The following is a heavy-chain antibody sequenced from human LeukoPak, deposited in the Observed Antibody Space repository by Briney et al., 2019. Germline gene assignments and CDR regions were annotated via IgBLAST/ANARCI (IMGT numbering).Heavy chain of an antibody. J-gene: IGHJ6*03. CDR2: IYTSGST. V-gene: IGHV4-61*02. Sequence: KSSETLSLTCTVSGGSISSGSYYWSWIRQPAGKGLEWIGRIYTSGSTNYNPSLKSRVTISVDTSKNQFSLKLSSVTAADTAVYYCARGRGYSYGRRGLGYYYMDVWGKGTTVTVSS. CDR1: GGSISSGSYY. CDR3: ARGRGYSYGRRGLGYYYMDV. D-gene: IGHD5-18*01.